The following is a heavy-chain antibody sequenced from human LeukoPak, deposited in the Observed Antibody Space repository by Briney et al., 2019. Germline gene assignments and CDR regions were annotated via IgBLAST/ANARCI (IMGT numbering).Heavy chain of an antibody. D-gene: IGHD6-13*01. V-gene: IGHV4-38-2*02. Sequence: SETLSLTCTVSGYSISSGYYWGWIRQPPGKGLEWIGSIYHSGSTYYNPSLKSRVTISVDTSKNQFSLKLSSVTAADTAVYYCARGGSSWTKTWFDPWGQGTLVTVSS. CDR1: GYSISSGYY. J-gene: IGHJ5*02. CDR2: IYHSGST. CDR3: ARGGSSWTKTWFDP.